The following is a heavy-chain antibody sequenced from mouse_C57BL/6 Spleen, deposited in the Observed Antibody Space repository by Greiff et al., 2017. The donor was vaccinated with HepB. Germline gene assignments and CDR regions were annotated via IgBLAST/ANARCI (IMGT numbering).Heavy chain of an antibody. V-gene: IGHV1-69*01. CDR1: GYTFTSYW. CDR2: IDPSDSYT. Sequence: VQVVESGAELVMPGASVKLSCKASGYTFTSYWMHWVKQRPGQGLEWIGEIDPSDSYTNYNQKFKGKSTLTVDKSSSTAYMQLSSLTSEDSAVYYCARYSNYGSYAMDYWGQGTSVTVSS. J-gene: IGHJ4*01. CDR3: ARYSNYGSYAMDY. D-gene: IGHD2-5*01.